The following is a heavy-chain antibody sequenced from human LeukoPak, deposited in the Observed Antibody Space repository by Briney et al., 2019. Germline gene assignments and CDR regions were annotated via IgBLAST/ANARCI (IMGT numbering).Heavy chain of an antibody. J-gene: IGHJ4*02. CDR1: GDSISSSSYY. Sequence: PSETLSLTCTVSGDSISSSSYYWGWIRQPPGTGLEWIGSIYYSGSTSYNPSLKSRVTISVDTSKNQFPLKLSSVTAADTAVYYCARDLSGRSSYWGQGTLVTVSS. V-gene: IGHV4-39*06. D-gene: IGHD1-26*01. CDR3: ARDLSGRSSY. CDR2: IYYSGST.